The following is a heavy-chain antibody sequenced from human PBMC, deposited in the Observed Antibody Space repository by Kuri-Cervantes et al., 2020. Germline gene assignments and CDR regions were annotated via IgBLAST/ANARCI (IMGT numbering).Heavy chain of an antibody. J-gene: IGHJ4*02. CDR1: GFTFSSYG. Sequence: LSLTCAASGFTFSSYGMHWVRQAPGKGLEWVAVISYDGSNKYYADSVKGRFTISRDNSKNTLYLQMNSLRAEDTAVYYCAREMIVVVRGGCFDYWGQGTLVTVSS. D-gene: IGHD3-22*01. CDR2: ISYDGSNK. V-gene: IGHV3-30*19. CDR3: AREMIVVVRGGCFDY.